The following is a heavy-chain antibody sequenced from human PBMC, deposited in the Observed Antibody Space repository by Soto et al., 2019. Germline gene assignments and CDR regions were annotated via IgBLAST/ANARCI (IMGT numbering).Heavy chain of an antibody. J-gene: IGHJ4*02. D-gene: IGHD5-12*01. CDR2: IYDSGST. Sequence: QVQLQESGPGLVKPSETLSLTCSVSGGSIRSHYWSWIRQPPGKGLEWIGYIYDSGSTNYNPSLQSRVTISIDTSKNQFSIKLSPVTATDTAVFYCARGKFRSEYHGSDPLDNWGQGILVTVSS. CDR1: GGSIRSHY. V-gene: IGHV4-59*11. CDR3: ARGKFRSEYHGSDPLDN.